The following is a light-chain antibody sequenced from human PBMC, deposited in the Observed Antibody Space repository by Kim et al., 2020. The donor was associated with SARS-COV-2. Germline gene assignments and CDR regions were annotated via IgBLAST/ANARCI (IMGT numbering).Light chain of an antibody. J-gene: IGLJ3*02. CDR2: GKN. CDR3: NSGDSSGNHS. Sequence: SSELTQDPAVSVALGQTVRITCQGDSLRSYYASWYQQKPGQAPVLVIYGKNNRPSGIPDRFSGSSSGNTASLTITGAQADDEADYYCNSGDSSGNHSFGG. V-gene: IGLV3-19*01. CDR1: SLRSYY.